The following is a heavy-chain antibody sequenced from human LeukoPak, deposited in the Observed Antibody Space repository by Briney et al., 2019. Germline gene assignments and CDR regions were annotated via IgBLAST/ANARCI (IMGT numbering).Heavy chain of an antibody. V-gene: IGHV3-33*01. CDR3: ARSVGATTDWFDP. CDR2: IWYDGSNK. J-gene: IGHJ5*02. Sequence: QSGGSLRLSCAASGFTFSSNGMCWVRQAPGKGLEWVAVIWYDGSNKYYADSVKGRFTISRDNSKNTLYLEMNSLRGEDTAVYYCARSVGATTDWFDPWGQGTQVIVSS. D-gene: IGHD1-26*01. CDR1: GFTFSSNG.